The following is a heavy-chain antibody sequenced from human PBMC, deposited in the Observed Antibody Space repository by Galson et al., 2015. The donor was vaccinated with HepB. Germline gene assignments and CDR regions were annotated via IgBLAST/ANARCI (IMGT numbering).Heavy chain of an antibody. J-gene: IGHJ6*03. CDR3: ARGSGPPDCGGDCYNPYYYYYYMDV. Sequence: SVKVSCKASGYTFTGYYMHWVRQAPGQGLEWMGWINPNSGGTNYAQKFQGRVTMTRDTSISTAYMELSRLRSDDTAVYYCARGSGPPDCGGDCYNPYYYYYYMDVWGKGTTVTVSS. D-gene: IGHD2-21*01. CDR1: GYTFTGYY. CDR2: INPNSGGT. V-gene: IGHV1-2*02.